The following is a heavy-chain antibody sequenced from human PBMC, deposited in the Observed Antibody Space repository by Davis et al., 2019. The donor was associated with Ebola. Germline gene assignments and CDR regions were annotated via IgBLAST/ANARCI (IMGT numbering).Heavy chain of an antibody. D-gene: IGHD2-15*01. J-gene: IGHJ6*02. Sequence: GESLKISCQGSGYSFTNYWIGWVRQMPGKGLEWMGIIYPGDSDTRYSPSFQGQVTISADKSISTAYLQWSSLKASDTAMYYCARLGTVVPRSDYYYGMDVWGQGTTVTVSS. V-gene: IGHV5-51*01. CDR3: ARLGTVVPRSDYYYGMDV. CDR1: GYSFTNYW. CDR2: IYPGDSDT.